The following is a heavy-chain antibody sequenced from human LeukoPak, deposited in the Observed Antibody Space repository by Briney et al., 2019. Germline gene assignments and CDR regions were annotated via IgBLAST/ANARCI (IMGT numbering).Heavy chain of an antibody. CDR1: GYIFTNYA. CDR3: ARGPGYYYDSSGKAFDI. J-gene: IGHJ3*02. D-gene: IGHD3-22*01. Sequence: ASVKVSCKASGYIFTNYAIHWVRQAPGQGLEYIGRINTNIGDSSYAQGFTGRFVFSLDTSVSTAYLQISGLKAEDTAVYYCARGPGYYYDSSGKAFDIWGQGTMVTVSS. V-gene: IGHV7-4-1*02. CDR2: INTNIGDS.